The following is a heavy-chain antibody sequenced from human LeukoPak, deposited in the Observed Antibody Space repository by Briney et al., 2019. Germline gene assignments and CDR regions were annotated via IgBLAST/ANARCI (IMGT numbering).Heavy chain of an antibody. V-gene: IGHV4-39*01. Sequence: SETLSLTCTVSGGSISGNTYYWGWIRQPPGKGLEWIGSMFYNGSPYYNPSLKSRVTISVDTSNNQFSLRVSSVTAADTAVYYCARRRGYSGSYYYFDYWGQGTLVTVSS. CDR1: GGSISGNTYY. D-gene: IGHD6-13*01. J-gene: IGHJ4*02. CDR3: ARRRGYSGSYYYFDY. CDR2: MFYNGSP.